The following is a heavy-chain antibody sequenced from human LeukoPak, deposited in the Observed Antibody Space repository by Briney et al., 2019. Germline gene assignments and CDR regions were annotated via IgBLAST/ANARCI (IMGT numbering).Heavy chain of an antibody. CDR2: MNPTSGNS. CDR3: ARSDYGTYQFGSYYMDV. CDR1: GYTFTSYD. V-gene: IGHV1-8*03. J-gene: IGHJ6*03. D-gene: IGHD4-11*01. Sequence: ASVTVSCKASGYTFTSYDINWVRQATRQGLEWMGWMNPTSGNSGYAQQFQGRVTIPRNTSISTAYMELSSLTSEDTAVYYCARSDYGTYQFGSYYMDVWGKGTTVTVSS.